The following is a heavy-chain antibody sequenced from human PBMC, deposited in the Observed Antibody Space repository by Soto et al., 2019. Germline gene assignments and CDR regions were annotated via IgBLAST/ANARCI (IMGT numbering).Heavy chain of an antibody. CDR2: INHSGST. V-gene: IGHV4-34*01. CDR1: GGSFSGYY. CDR3: AREGIAVAGTGNWFDP. Sequence: SETLSLTCAVYGGSFSGYYWSWIRQPPGKGLEWIGEINHSGSTNYNPSLKSRVTISVDTSKNQFSLKLSSVTAADTAVYYCAREGIAVAGTGNWFDPWGQGTLVTVS. J-gene: IGHJ5*02. D-gene: IGHD6-19*01.